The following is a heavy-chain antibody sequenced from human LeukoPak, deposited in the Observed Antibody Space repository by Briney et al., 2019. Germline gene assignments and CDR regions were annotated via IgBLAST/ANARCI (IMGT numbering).Heavy chain of an antibody. CDR2: IKSKTDGGTT. V-gene: IGHV3-15*01. D-gene: IGHD1-1*01. J-gene: IGHJ4*02. Sequence: GGSLRLSCAASGFTFRNASMSWVRQAPGKGLEWVGRIKSKTDGGTTDYAAPVKGRFTISRDDSKNTLYLQMNSLKTEDTAVYYCTTDINGDWNGDYWGQGTLVTVSS. CDR3: TTDINGDWNGDY. CDR1: GFTFRNAS.